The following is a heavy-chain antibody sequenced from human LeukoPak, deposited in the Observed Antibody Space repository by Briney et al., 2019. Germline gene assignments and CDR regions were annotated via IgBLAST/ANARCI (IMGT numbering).Heavy chain of an antibody. J-gene: IGHJ6*02. Sequence: GGSLRLSRAASGFTFSSYAMSWVRQAPGKGLEWVSAISGSGGSTYYADSVKGRFTISRDNSKNTLYLQMNSLRAEDTAVYYCAKGRNYYYYYGMDVWGQGTTVTVSS. CDR2: ISGSGGST. V-gene: IGHV3-23*01. CDR3: AKGRNYYYYYGMDV. CDR1: GFTFSSYA.